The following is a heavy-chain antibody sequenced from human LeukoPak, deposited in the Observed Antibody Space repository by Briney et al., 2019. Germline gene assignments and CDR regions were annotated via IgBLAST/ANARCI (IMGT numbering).Heavy chain of an antibody. J-gene: IGHJ6*03. Sequence: NPSETLSLTCVVYGVSFSDYDWSWIRQPPGKELEWVGEINHGGSNNYNPSLKSRVTMLVDTTMNQFSLEVSSVTAADTAVYYCARGGGYNYMDVWGKGTTVTVSS. V-gene: IGHV4-34*01. CDR1: GVSFSDYD. CDR2: INHGGSN. D-gene: IGHD4-23*01. CDR3: ARGGGYNYMDV.